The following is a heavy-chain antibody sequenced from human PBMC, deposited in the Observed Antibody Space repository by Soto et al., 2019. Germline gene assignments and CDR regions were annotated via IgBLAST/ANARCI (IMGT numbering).Heavy chain of an antibody. CDR1: GGSFSGYY. J-gene: IGHJ6*02. V-gene: IGHV4-34*01. Sequence: QVQLQQWGAGLLKPSETVSLTCAVNGGSFSGYYWTWISQSPGKGLEWVGEINQSGSTKYNPSLKSRLTMSLAPSNNHFSLQLTSVTAADPAVYYCARNGSYYDFWSGHYSGGGMDVWGQGTTVIVSS. CDR2: INQSGST. D-gene: IGHD3-3*01. CDR3: ARNGSYYDFWSGHYSGGGMDV.